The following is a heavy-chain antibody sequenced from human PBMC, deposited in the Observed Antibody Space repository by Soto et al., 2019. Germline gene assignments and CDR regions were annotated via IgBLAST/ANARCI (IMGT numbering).Heavy chain of an antibody. V-gene: IGHV3-11*01. D-gene: IGHD6-19*01. Sequence: QVQLVESGGGLVKPGGSLRLSCAASGFTFSDYYMSWIRQAPGKGLEWVSYISSRGSPIYYADSVKGRFTITRDNAKNSLYLQMNSLRAEDTAVYYCARDFGTGQWLVPGFWGQGTLVTVSS. CDR3: ARDFGTGQWLVPGF. CDR1: GFTFSDYY. J-gene: IGHJ4*02. CDR2: ISSRGSPI.